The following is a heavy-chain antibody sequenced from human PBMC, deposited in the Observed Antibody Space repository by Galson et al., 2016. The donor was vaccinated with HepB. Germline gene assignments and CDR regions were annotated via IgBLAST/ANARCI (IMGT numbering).Heavy chain of an antibody. CDR1: GFTFDNYG. Sequence: SLRLSCAASGFTFDNYGMNWVRQVPGKGLEWVSGINWNGASTGYADSVKGRFTISRDNAKNSLFLQTNSLRAEDTALYYCAREGPNWGRYFDYWGQGTLVTVSS. CDR2: INWNGAST. J-gene: IGHJ4*02. CDR3: AREGPNWGRYFDY. V-gene: IGHV3-20*04. D-gene: IGHD7-27*01.